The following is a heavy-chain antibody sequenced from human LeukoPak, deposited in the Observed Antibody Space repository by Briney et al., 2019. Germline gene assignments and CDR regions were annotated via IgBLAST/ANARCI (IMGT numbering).Heavy chain of an antibody. V-gene: IGHV3-23*01. CDR1: GFTFSSYS. J-gene: IGHJ3*02. CDR2: ISDSGGRI. D-gene: IGHD3-10*01. Sequence: GSLRLSCAASGFTFSSYSMNWVRQAPGKGLEWVSLISDSGGRIYYADSVKGRFTISRDNSKNTLYLQMNSLRAEDTAVYYCAKVLIWTYGSGNYYKGAFDIWGQGTMVTVFS. CDR3: AKVLIWTYGSGNYYKGAFDI.